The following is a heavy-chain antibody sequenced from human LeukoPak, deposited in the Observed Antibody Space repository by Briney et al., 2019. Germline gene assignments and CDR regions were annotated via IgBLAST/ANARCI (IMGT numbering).Heavy chain of an antibody. CDR1: GYTFTSYA. Sequence: GASVKVSCKASGYTFTSYAMHWVRQAPGQRLEWMGWINAGNGHTKYSQKFQGRVTITRDTSASTAYMELSSLRSEDTAVYYCAREDTMVRGVPLGYFDYWGQGTLVTVSS. CDR2: INAGNGHT. J-gene: IGHJ4*02. V-gene: IGHV1-3*01. D-gene: IGHD3-10*01. CDR3: AREDTMVRGVPLGYFDY.